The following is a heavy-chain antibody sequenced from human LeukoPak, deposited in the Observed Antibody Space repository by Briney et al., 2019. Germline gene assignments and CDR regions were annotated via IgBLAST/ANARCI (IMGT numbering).Heavy chain of an antibody. CDR3: ARVIVAGSYYFDY. CDR1: GGSISSSSYY. D-gene: IGHD5-12*01. CDR2: IYYSGST. Sequence: SETLSLTCTVSGGSISSSSYYWGWIRQPPGKGLEWIGSIYYSGSTYYNPSLKSRVTISVDTSKNQFSLKLSSVTAADTAVYYCARVIVAGSYYFDYWGQGTLVTVSS. J-gene: IGHJ4*02. V-gene: IGHV4-39*07.